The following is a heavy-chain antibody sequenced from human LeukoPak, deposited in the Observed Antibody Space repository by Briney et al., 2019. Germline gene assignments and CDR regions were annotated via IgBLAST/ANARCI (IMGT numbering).Heavy chain of an antibody. V-gene: IGHV3-48*03. CDR1: GFTFSGYD. CDR2: ISSGGTTI. J-gene: IGHJ4*02. D-gene: IGHD1-26*01. Sequence: GGSLRLSCAASGFTFSGYDMNWVRQAPGKGLEWVSYISSGGTTIYHADSVRGRFTISRDNAKNSLYLQMNSLRAEDTAVYYCARGGSFFVYWGQGTLVTVSS. CDR3: ARGGSFFVY.